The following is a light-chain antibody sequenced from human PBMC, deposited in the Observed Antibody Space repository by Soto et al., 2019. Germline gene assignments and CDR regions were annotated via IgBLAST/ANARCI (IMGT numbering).Light chain of an antibody. V-gene: IGKV3-20*01. CDR2: GAA. Sequence: PGERATLSCRASQSVSSSYLAWYQQKPGQAPRLLIYGAASRATGIPDRFSGSGSGTDFTLTISRLEPEDFAVYYCHLYGSSPPWTFGQGTKVDIK. CDR1: QSVSSSY. CDR3: HLYGSSPPWT. J-gene: IGKJ1*01.